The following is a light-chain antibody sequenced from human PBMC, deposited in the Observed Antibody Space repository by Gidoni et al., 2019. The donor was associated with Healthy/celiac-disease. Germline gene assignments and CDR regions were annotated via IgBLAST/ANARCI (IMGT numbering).Light chain of an antibody. J-gene: IGKJ2*01. CDR2: GAS. Sequence: EIVLTQSPGTLSLSPGERATLSCRASQSVSSSYLAWYQQKPGQAPRLLIYGASSRATGIPDRFSGSGSGTDFTLTISRLEPEDVAVYYCQQYGSSPLMYTFGQXTKLEIK. CDR3: QQYGSSPLMYT. CDR1: QSVSSSY. V-gene: IGKV3-20*01.